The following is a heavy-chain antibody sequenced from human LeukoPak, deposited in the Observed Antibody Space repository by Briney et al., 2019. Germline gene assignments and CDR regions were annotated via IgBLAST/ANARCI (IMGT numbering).Heavy chain of an antibody. V-gene: IGHV3-21*04. CDR2: ISSSSSYI. CDR3: AKDLRLHIAY. D-gene: IGHD5-12*01. CDR1: GFTFSSYS. J-gene: IGHJ4*02. Sequence: GGSLRLSCAASGFTFSSYSMNWVRQAPGKGLEWVSSISSSSSYIYYADSVKGRFTISRDNSKNTLYLQMNSLRAEDTAVYYCAKDLRLHIAYRGQGTLVTVSS.